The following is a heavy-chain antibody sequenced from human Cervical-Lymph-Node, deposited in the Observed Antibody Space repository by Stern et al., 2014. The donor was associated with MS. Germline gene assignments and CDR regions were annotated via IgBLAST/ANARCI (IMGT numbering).Heavy chain of an antibody. J-gene: IGHJ4*02. V-gene: IGHV1-18*01. CDR1: GYNTTSYG. Sequence: VQLVESGGEVKKPGASVKVSCKASGYNTTSYGFTWVRQAPGQGLEWMGWISDYNGNTNYAQKCQGRVTMTTDTSTSTAYMEVRSLRADDTAVYYCATFTSAAGTFNHWGQGTLVTVSS. D-gene: IGHD6-13*01. CDR2: ISDYNGNT. CDR3: ATFTSAAGTFNH.